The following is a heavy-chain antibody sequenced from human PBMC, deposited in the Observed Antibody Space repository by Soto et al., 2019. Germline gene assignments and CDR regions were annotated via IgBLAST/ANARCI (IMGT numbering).Heavy chain of an antibody. J-gene: IGHJ4*02. CDR1: GFTFSSYA. CDR3: ARDHYYDSSGSFDY. Sequence: QVQLVEYGGGVVQPGRSLRLSCAASGFTFSSYAMHWVRQAPGKGLEWVAVISYDGSNKYYADSVKGRFTISRDNSKNTLYLQMNSLRAEDTAVYYCARDHYYDSSGSFDYWGQVTLVTVSS. V-gene: IGHV3-30-3*01. D-gene: IGHD3-22*01. CDR2: ISYDGSNK.